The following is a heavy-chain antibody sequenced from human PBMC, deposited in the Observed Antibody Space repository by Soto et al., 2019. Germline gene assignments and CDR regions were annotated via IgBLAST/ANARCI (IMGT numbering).Heavy chain of an antibody. D-gene: IGHD2-15*01. CDR1: AYTFTNYA. CDR3: ATGLLGYCSGGSCYSDS. J-gene: IGHJ4*02. V-gene: IGHV1-18*01. CDR2: ISGDNGNT. Sequence: QVPLVQSGAEVKKPGASVRVSCQTSAYTFTNYAVSWVRQAPGQGLEWMGWISGDNGNTIYAQKFQGRVTMTTDTSTRNAYMELRSLRSDDTAVYCCATGLLGYCSGGSCYSDSWGQGTLVTVSS.